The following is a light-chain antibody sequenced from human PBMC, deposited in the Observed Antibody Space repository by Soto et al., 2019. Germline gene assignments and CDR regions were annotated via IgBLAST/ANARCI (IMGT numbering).Light chain of an antibody. V-gene: IGKV1-39*01. CDR2: AAS. Sequence: DIQMPQYPSSLSASVGDRVTITCRASQSISSYLNWYQQKPGKAPKLLIYAASSLQSGFASRFSGSGSGTDFTLTISSLQPEDFATYYCQKSYSTPWTFGQGTKVDIK. J-gene: IGKJ1*01. CDR3: QKSYSTPWT. CDR1: QSISSY.